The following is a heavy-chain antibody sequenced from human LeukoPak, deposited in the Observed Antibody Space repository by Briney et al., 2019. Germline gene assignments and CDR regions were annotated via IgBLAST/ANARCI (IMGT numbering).Heavy chain of an antibody. CDR1: GFTFSNYW. CDR3: TKDLTGPVDY. V-gene: IGHV3-74*01. CDR2: TNTDGSYT. Sequence: GGSLRLSCAASGFTFSNYWMHWVRQAPGKGLVWVSRTNTDGSYTSYADSVKGRFTISRDNAKNTLYLRMNSLRAEDTAVYYCTKDLTGPVDYWGQGTLVTVSS. D-gene: IGHD3-9*01. J-gene: IGHJ4*02.